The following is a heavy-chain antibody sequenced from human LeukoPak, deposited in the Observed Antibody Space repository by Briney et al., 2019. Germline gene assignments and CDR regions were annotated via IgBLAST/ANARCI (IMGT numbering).Heavy chain of an antibody. Sequence: ASVKVSCKASGYTFTSYYVHWVRQAPGQGLEWMGIINPSGGSTSYAQKFQGRVTMTRDTSTSTVYMELSSLRSEDTAVYYCARDLPMGSAAHYYYGMDVWGQGTTVTVSS. D-gene: IGHD2-2*01. CDR2: INPSGGST. CDR3: ARDLPMGSAAHYYYGMDV. J-gene: IGHJ6*02. V-gene: IGHV1-46*01. CDR1: GYTFTSYY.